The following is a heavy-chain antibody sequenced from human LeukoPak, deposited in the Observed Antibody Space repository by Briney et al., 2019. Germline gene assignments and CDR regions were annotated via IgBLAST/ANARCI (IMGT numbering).Heavy chain of an antibody. CDR2: MNPNIGNT. J-gene: IGHJ4*02. Sequence: ASVKVSCKASGYTFTSYDINWVRQATGQGLEWMGWMNPNIGNTGYAQKFQGRVTMTRNTSISTAYMELSSLRSEDTAVYYCAKDFWVSGLRLGELSTPLPDYWGQGTLVTVSS. CDR1: GYTFTSYD. CDR3: AKDFWVSGLRLGELSTPLPDY. V-gene: IGHV1-8*01. D-gene: IGHD3-16*02.